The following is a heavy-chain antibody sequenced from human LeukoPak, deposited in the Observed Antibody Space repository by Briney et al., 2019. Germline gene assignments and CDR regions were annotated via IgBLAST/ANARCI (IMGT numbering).Heavy chain of an antibody. CDR3: SRDLRGRDDY. D-gene: IGHD5-24*01. V-gene: IGHV3-7*01. Sequence: GGSLRLSCAASGFTFSSYWMNWVRQAPGKGLEWVANIKQDGNEKYYVDSVKGRFTISRDNAKNTLYLQMNSLRAEDTAVYYCSRDLRGRDDYWGQGILVIVSS. CDR2: IKQDGNEK. J-gene: IGHJ4*02. CDR1: GFTFSSYW.